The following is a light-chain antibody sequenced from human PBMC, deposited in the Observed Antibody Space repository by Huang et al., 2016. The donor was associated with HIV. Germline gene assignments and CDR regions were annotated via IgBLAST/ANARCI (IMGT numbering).Light chain of an antibody. Sequence: EIVLPQSSGTLSLSPGERATLSCRASQSGSSSYLAWYLQKPGQAPRLLVYGASSRATGIPDRFSGSGSGTDFTLTISRLEPEDFAVYYCQQYGSSPYTCGQGTKLEIK. J-gene: IGKJ2*01. CDR2: GAS. V-gene: IGKV3-20*01. CDR1: QSGSSSY. CDR3: QQYGSSPYT.